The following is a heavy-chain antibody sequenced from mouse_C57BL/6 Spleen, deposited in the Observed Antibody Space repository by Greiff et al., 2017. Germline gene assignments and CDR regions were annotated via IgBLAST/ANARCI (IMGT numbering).Heavy chain of an antibody. V-gene: IGHV1-52*01. Sequence: VQLQQPGAELVRPGSSVKLSCKASGYTFTSYWMHWVKQRPIQGLAWIGNIDPSDTETHYNQKFKDKATLTVDKSSSTAYMQLGSLASEDSAVYYCARDYGPSSGHFDVWGTGTTVTVSS. CDR1: GYTFTSYW. J-gene: IGHJ1*03. CDR2: IDPSDTET. CDR3: ARDYGPSSGHFDV. D-gene: IGHD1-1*01.